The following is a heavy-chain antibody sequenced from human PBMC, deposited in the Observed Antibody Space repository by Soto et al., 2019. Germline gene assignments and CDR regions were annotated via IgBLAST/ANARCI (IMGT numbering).Heavy chain of an antibody. D-gene: IGHD3-10*01. CDR1: GFTFSDHY. CDR3: ASITMVRGLIFDY. Sequence: EVQLVESGGGLVQPGRSLRLSCAASGFTFSDHYMDWVRQAPGKGLEWVGRTRNKANSYTTEYAASVKGRFTISRDDSKNSLYLQMNSLKTEDTAVYYCASITMVRGLIFDYWGRGTLVTVSS. J-gene: IGHJ4*02. CDR2: TRNKANSYTT. V-gene: IGHV3-72*01.